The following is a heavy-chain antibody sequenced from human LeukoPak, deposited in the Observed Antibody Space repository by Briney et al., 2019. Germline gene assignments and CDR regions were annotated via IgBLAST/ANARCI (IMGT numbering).Heavy chain of an antibody. CDR3: ASGRRAATGAGYYFDY. V-gene: IGHV3-33*08. D-gene: IGHD6-13*01. CDR2: IYYDGSSK. CDR1: GFTFRNYG. Sequence: GGSLRLSCAAPGFTFRNYGMHWVRQAPGKGLEWVAIIYYDGSSKYYADSVKGRFTISRDNSKNALYLQMNSLTAEDTALYYCASGRRAATGAGYYFDYWGQGTLVTVSS. J-gene: IGHJ4*02.